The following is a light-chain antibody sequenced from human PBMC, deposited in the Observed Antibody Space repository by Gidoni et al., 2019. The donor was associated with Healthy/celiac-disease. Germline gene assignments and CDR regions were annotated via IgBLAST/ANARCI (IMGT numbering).Light chain of an antibody. J-gene: IGLJ3*02. CDR2: YDS. CDR3: QVWDSSSDHRV. Sequence: STVLTQPPSVSMATGKKARINCGGNKIGSKSVHWYQHKPGQAPVLVIYYDSDRPSGIPERFSGSNSGNTATLTISRVEAGDEADYYCQVWDSSSDHRVFGGGTKLTVL. V-gene: IGLV3-21*04. CDR1: KIGSKS.